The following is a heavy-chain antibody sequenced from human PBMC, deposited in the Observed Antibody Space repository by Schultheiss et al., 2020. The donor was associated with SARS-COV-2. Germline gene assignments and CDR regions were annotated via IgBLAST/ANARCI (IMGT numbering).Heavy chain of an antibody. J-gene: IGHJ3*01. CDR3: ARGGNIGYDYNAFDV. Sequence: GESLKISCAASGFTFSDYYMSWIRQAPGKGLEWVSYISSSSNYIYYADSVKGRFTISRDNAKNTLYLQMHNVRAEDTAVYYCARGGNIGYDYNAFDVWGQGTVVTVSS. V-gene: IGHV3-11*06. D-gene: IGHD3-22*01. CDR2: ISSSSNYI. CDR1: GFTFSDYY.